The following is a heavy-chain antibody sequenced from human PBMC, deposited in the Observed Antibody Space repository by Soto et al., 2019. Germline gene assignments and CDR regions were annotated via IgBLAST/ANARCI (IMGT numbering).Heavy chain of an antibody. V-gene: IGHV3-48*01. D-gene: IGHD6-19*01. J-gene: IGHJ2*01. CDR3: ASEYSSGWLNWYFDL. Sequence: PGGSLILSCAASGFTFSSYSMNWVRQAPGKGLEWVSYISSSSSTIYYADSVKGRFTISRDNAKNSLYLQMNSLRAEDTAVYYYASEYSSGWLNWYFDLWGRGTLVTVSS. CDR1: GFTFSSYS. CDR2: ISSSSSTI.